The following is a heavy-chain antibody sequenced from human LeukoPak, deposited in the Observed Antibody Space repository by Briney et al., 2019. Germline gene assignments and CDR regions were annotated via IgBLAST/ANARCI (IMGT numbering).Heavy chain of an antibody. D-gene: IGHD2/OR15-2a*01. V-gene: IGHV3-21*01. CDR1: GCTFSSYS. J-gene: IGHJ3*02. CDR3: ARSNRDAFDM. CDR2: ISSSSSYI. Sequence: GESLTLSCAASGCTFSSYSMNWVRQAPGKGLEWVSSISSSSSYIYYADSVKGRFTLSRDNAKKSLSLQMDSLRAEDTAIYYCARSNRDAFDMWGQGTVVTVSS.